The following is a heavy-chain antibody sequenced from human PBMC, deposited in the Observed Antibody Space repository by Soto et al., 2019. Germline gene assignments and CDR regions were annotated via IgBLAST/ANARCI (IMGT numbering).Heavy chain of an antibody. CDR2: INHSGST. V-gene: IGHV4-34*01. CDR1: GWSFSGYY. Sequence: SETLSLTCAVYGWSFSGYYWSWIRQPPGKGLEWIGEINHSGSTNYNPSLKSRVTISVDTSKNQFSLKLSSVTAADTAVYYCARGGKARYCSGGSCPAYNWFDPWGQGTLVTVSS. CDR3: ARGGKARYCSGGSCPAYNWFDP. J-gene: IGHJ5*02. D-gene: IGHD2-15*01.